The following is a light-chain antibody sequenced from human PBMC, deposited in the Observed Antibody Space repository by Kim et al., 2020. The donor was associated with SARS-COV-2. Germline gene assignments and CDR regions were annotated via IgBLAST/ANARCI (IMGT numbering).Light chain of an antibody. J-gene: IGLJ2*01. CDR3: QAWDSGTVV. Sequence: VSPGQTVTITCSGDKLGEKYSCWYQQKSGQSPILIIYQDFKRPSGIPERFSGSNFGNTATLTISGTQTVDEADYYCQAWDSGTVVFGGGTKLTVL. V-gene: IGLV3-1*01. CDR2: QDF. CDR1: KLGEKY.